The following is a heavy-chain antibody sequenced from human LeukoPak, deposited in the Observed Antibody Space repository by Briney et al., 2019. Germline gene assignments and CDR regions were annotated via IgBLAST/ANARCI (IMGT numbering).Heavy chain of an antibody. CDR1: GFTFSSYS. CDR3: ARGILTGSYDSVFGIFDY. D-gene: IGHD3-16*01. CDR2: ISGSSSYI. J-gene: IGHJ4*02. V-gene: IGHV3-21*01. Sequence: GGSLRLSCAASGFTFSSYSMNWVRQAPGKGLEWVSSISGSSSYIYYADSVKGRFTISRDNAKNSLYLQMNSLRAEDTAVYYCARGILTGSYDSVFGIFDYWGQGTLVTVSS.